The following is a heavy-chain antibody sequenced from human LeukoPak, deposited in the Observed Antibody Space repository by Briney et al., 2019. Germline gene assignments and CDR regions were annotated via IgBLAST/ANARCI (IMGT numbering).Heavy chain of an antibody. V-gene: IGHV4-39*07. CDR2: IYPSGST. J-gene: IGHJ4*02. Sequence: KASETLSLTCTVSGASFSSSNYYRGWLRQPPGKGLEWIGTIYPSGSTYYNPSLKSRVTISVDTSKNQFSLKLSSVTAADTAVYYCARGRGVAVNYWGQGTLVTVSS. CDR1: GASFSSSNYY. D-gene: IGHD6-19*01. CDR3: ARGRGVAVNY.